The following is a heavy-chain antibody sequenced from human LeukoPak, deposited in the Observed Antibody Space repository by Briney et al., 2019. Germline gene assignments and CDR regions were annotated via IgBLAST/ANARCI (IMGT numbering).Heavy chain of an antibody. J-gene: IGHJ4*02. D-gene: IGHD5-18*01. CDR1: GVSISDYY. CDR2: IYYSGSTNY. CDR3: ARRGYSYGPSGSFDF. Sequence: SETLSLTCTVSGVSISDYYWGWIRQPPGKGLEWIGYIYYSGSTNYNYNPSLKSRVTISVDTSKNQFSLRLTSVTAADTAVYYCARRGYSYGPSGSFDFWGQGTLVTVSS. V-gene: IGHV4-59*01.